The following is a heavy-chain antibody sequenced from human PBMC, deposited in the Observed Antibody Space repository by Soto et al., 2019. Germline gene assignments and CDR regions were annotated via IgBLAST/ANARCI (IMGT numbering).Heavy chain of an antibody. J-gene: IGHJ6*02. CDR3: AKELGYCSGGSCPSYYYYGMDV. V-gene: IGHV3-9*01. CDR2: ISWISGSI. D-gene: IGHD2-15*01. Sequence: EVQLVESGGGLVQPGRSLRLSCAASGFTFDDYAMHWVRQAPGKGLEWVSGISWISGSIGYADSVKGRFTISRDNAKNSLYLQMNSLRAEDTALYYCAKELGYCSGGSCPSYYYYGMDVWGQGTTVTVSS. CDR1: GFTFDDYA.